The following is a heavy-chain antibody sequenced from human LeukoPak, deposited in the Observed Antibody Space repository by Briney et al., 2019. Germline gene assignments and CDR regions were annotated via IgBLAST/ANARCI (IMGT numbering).Heavy chain of an antibody. D-gene: IGHD1-1*01. J-gene: IGHJ4*02. CDR3: ARAPGYGAAYYFDY. CDR1: GFTFSNYA. CDR2: ISSNGGST. V-gene: IGHV3-64*01. Sequence: GGSLRLSCAVSGFTFSNYAMHWVRQAPGKGLEYVSGISSNGGSTFYASSVKGRFTISRDNSKNTLYLQMNSLRAEDTAVYYCARAPGYGAAYYFDYWGQGTLVTVSS.